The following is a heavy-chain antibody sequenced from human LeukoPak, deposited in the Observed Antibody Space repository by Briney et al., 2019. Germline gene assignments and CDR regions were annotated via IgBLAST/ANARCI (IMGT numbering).Heavy chain of an antibody. CDR2: ISSSSSYI. CDR3: ARGMVRGVNDAFDI. J-gene: IGHJ3*02. CDR1: GFTFSSYE. D-gene: IGHD3-10*01. Sequence: SGGSLRLSCAASGFTFSSYEMNWVRQAPGKGLEWVSSISSSSSYIYYADSVKGRFTISRDNAKNSLYLQMNSLRAEDTAEYYCARGMVRGVNDAFDIWGQGTMVTVSS. V-gene: IGHV3-21*01.